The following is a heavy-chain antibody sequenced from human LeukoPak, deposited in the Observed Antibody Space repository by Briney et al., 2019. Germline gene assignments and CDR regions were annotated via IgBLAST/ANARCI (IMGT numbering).Heavy chain of an antibody. CDR3: ARADHGWYTFDY. Sequence: GGSLRLSCAASGFTFSAYYMHWVRQAPGKGLEWVALVSNDGGIKYYGASVRGRFTISRDNPENTLYLQMNSLRAEDTAVYYCARADHGWYTFDYWGQGTLVTVPS. D-gene: IGHD6-19*01. CDR2: VSNDGGIK. V-gene: IGHV3-30*03. J-gene: IGHJ4*02. CDR1: GFTFSAYY.